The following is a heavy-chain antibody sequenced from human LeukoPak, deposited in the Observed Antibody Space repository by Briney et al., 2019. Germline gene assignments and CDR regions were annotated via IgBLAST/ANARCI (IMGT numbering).Heavy chain of an antibody. CDR3: ARSRGLGYYDSSGYYHHHYFDY. CDR1: GYTFTGYY. CDR2: INPNSGGT. D-gene: IGHD3-22*01. J-gene: IGHJ4*02. V-gene: IGHV1-2*02. Sequence: ASVKVSCKASGYTFTGYYMHWVRQAPGQGLEWMGWINPNSGGTNYAQKFQGRVTMTRDTSISTAYMELSRLRSDDTAVYYCARSRGLGYYDSSGYYHHHYFDYWGQGTLVTVSS.